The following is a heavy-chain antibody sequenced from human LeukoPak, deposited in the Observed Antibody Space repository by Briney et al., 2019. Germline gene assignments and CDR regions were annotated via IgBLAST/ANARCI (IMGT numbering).Heavy chain of an antibody. Sequence: GGSLRLSRAASGFTFSSYGMHWVRQAPGKGLEWVAVISYDGSNKYYADSVKGRFTISRDNSKNTLYLQMNGLRAEDTAVYYCAKEFVGYYYDSSGYYYFDYWGQGTLVTVSS. D-gene: IGHD3-22*01. CDR2: ISYDGSNK. J-gene: IGHJ4*02. V-gene: IGHV3-30*18. CDR3: AKEFVGYYYDSSGYYYFDY. CDR1: GFTFSSYG.